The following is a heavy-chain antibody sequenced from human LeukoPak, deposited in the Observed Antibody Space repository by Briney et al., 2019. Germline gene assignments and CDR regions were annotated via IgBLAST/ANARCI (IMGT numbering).Heavy chain of an antibody. CDR3: ARDYYGSRYFDY. V-gene: IGHV1-18*01. CDR1: GYTFTSYG. D-gene: IGHD3-10*01. CDR2: ISAYNGNT. J-gene: IGHJ4*02. Sequence: ASVKVSCKASGYTFTSYGISWVRQAPGQGPEWMGWISAYNGNTNYAQKLQGRVTMTTDTSTSTAYLELRSLRSDDTAVYYCARDYYGSRYFDYWGQGTLVTVSS.